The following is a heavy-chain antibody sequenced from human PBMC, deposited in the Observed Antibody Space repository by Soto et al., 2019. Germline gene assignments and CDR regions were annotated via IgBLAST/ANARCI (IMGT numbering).Heavy chain of an antibody. CDR1: GFTFSSYA. CDR2: ISGSGGST. CDR3: AKKPLGELSTRYYFDY. D-gene: IGHD3-16*02. Sequence: EVQLLESGGGLVQPGGSLRLSCAASGFTFSSYAMSWVRQAPGKGLEWVSAISGSGGSTYYADSVKGRFTISRDNSKNTLYLQMNSLRAEDTAVYYCAKKPLGELSTRYYFDYWGQGTLVTVSS. J-gene: IGHJ4*02. V-gene: IGHV3-23*01.